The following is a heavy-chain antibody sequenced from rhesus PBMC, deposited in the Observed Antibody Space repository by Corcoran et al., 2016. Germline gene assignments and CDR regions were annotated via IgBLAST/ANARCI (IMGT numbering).Heavy chain of an antibody. CDR1: GFSLSTSGMG. Sequence: QVTLKESGPALVKPTQTLTLTCTFSGFSLSTSGMGVGWFRQPSRTTLEWRALIYWDDDKGYSTSLKSRLTISKDTSKNQVVLTMTNMDPVDTATYYCARVNSNYAYFDYWGQGVLVTVSS. D-gene: IGHD4-23*01. CDR3: ARVNSNYAYFDY. J-gene: IGHJ4*01. V-gene: IGHV2-1*01. CDR2: IYWDDDK.